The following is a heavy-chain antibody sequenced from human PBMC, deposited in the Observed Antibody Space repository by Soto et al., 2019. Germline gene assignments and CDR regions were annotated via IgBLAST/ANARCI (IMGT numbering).Heavy chain of an antibody. Sequence: GSLRLSCSGSGFTVSHHSLYWGRQPPGKGLQCVSSISGIGGNIYYAESVKGRFTISRDNCKNTLYLQMTSLSSEDSAVYYCVKLSGYCTGGRFLSYFHYSGPG. CDR3: VKLSGYCTGGRFLSYFHY. CDR2: ISGIGGNI. CDR1: GFTVSHHS. V-gene: IGHV3-64D*06. D-gene: IGHD2-8*02. J-gene: IGHJ4*01.